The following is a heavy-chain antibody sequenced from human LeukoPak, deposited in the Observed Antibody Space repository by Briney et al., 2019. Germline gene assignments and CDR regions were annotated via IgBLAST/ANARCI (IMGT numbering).Heavy chain of an antibody. CDR1: GYTFTSYG. D-gene: IGHD2-2*01. Sequence: ASVKVSCKASGYTFTSYGISWVRQAPGQGLEWMGWISAYNGNTNYAQKLQGRVTMKTDTYTRTAYMELRSLRSGDTAVYYCAFYCSSTSCSNDYWGQGTLVTVSS. CDR3: AFYCSSTSCSNDY. CDR2: ISAYNGNT. J-gene: IGHJ4*02. V-gene: IGHV1-18*04.